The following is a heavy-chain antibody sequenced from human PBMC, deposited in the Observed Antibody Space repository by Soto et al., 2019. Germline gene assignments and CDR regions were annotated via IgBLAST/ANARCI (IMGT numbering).Heavy chain of an antibody. CDR3: ARGGNGHEVPH. J-gene: IGHJ4*02. V-gene: IGHV3-23*01. Sequence: PGGSLGLCCAVSGFIFSNYAMTWVRQAPGKGLEWVSAISGGGGSTYYADSVKGRFTTSRDNSKNTLYLQINSLRAEDTAVYYCARGGNGHEVPHWGQGTLVTSPQ. D-gene: IGHD2-8*01. CDR2: ISGGGGST. CDR1: GFIFSNYA.